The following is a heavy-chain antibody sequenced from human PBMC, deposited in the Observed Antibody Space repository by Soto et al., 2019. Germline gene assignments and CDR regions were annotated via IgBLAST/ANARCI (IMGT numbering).Heavy chain of an antibody. J-gene: IGHJ3*02. V-gene: IGHV3-30*18. CDR2: ISYDGSNK. D-gene: IGHD3-22*01. Sequence: GGSLRLSCAASGFTFSSYGMHWVRQAPGKGLEWVAVISYDGSNKYYADSVKGRFTISRDNSKNTLYLQMNSLRAEDTAVYYCAKDLLVGYYYDSSGLEAFDIWGQGTMVTVSS. CDR1: GFTFSSYG. CDR3: AKDLLVGYYYDSSGLEAFDI.